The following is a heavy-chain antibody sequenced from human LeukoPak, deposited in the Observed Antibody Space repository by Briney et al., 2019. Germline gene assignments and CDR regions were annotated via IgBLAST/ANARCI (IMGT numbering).Heavy chain of an antibody. CDR1: GFTFSNYW. Sequence: GGSLRLSCAASGFTFSNYWMHWVRQAPGKGLVWVSRINSDGSTTTYADSVKGRFTISRDNAENTLYLQMNSLRAEDTAVYYCARDVATISNWFDPWGQGTLVTVSS. D-gene: IGHD5-24*01. J-gene: IGHJ5*02. CDR3: ARDVATISNWFDP. V-gene: IGHV3-74*01. CDR2: INSDGSTT.